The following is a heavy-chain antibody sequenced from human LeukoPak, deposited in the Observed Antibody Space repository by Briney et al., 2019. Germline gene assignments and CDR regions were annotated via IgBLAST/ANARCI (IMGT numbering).Heavy chain of an antibody. CDR3: ARDRSISGLVIIDF. Sequence: GGSLRLSCAASGFIFSKSWMTWVRQAPGKGLEWVANIKQDGSETYYVDSVMGRFTISRDNARNSVYLQMNSLRAEDTAVYFCARDRSISGLVIIDFWGQGALVTVSS. CDR2: IKQDGSET. CDR1: GFIFSKSW. J-gene: IGHJ4*02. D-gene: IGHD3-3*01. V-gene: IGHV3-7*01.